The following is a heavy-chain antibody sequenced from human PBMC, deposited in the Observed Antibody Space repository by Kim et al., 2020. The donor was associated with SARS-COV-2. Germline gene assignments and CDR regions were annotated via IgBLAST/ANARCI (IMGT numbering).Heavy chain of an antibody. CDR3: ASTYCSSTSCYHYYYYGMDV. Sequence: ASVKVSCKVSGYTLTELSMHWVRQAPGKGLEWMGGFDPEDGETIYAQKFQGRVTMTEDTSTDTAYMELSSLRSEDTAVYYCASTYCSSTSCYHYYYYGMDVWGQGTTVTVSS. CDR2: FDPEDGET. D-gene: IGHD2-2*01. CDR1: GYTLTELS. J-gene: IGHJ6*02. V-gene: IGHV1-24*01.